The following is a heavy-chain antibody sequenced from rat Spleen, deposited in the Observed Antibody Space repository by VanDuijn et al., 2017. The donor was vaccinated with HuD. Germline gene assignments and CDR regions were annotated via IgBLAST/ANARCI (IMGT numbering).Heavy chain of an antibody. Sequence: EVQLVESGGGLVQPGRSLKLSCAASGFTFSNYGMHWIRQAPTKGLEWVASISPSGAITDYRDSVKGRFAISRDIAKSALYLQMDSLGSEDTATYYCARDLYDGSYYSYWYFDFWGPGTMVTVSS. V-gene: IGHV5-19*01. CDR1: GFTFSNYG. CDR3: ARDLYDGSYYSYWYFDF. J-gene: IGHJ1*01. CDR2: ISPSGAIT. D-gene: IGHD1-12*02.